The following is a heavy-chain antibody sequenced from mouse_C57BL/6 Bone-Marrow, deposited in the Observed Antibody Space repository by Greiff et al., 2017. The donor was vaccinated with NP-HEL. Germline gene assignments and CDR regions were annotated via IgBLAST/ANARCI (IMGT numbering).Heavy chain of an antibody. J-gene: IGHJ4*01. CDR3: ARQIYYGNYDAIDY. CDR1: GYTFTSYW. Sequence: VQLQQPGAELVRPGSSVKLSCKASGYTFTSYWMDWVKQRPGQGLEWIGNIYPSDSETHYNLKFKDKATLTVDKSSSTDYMQLSSLTSEDSAVYYCARQIYYGNYDAIDYWGQGASVTVSS. V-gene: IGHV1-61*01. D-gene: IGHD2-1*01. CDR2: IYPSDSET.